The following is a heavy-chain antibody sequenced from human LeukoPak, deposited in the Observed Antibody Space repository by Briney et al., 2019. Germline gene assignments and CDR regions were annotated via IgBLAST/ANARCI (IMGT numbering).Heavy chain of an antibody. CDR1: GGTFSSYA. CDR2: IIPIFGTA. J-gene: IGHJ4*02. Sequence: GVSVKVSCKASGGTFSSYAISWVRQAPGQGLEWMGGIIPIFGTANYAQKFQGRVTITADESTSTAYMELSSLRSEDTAVYYCARVPSAAGYYFDYWGQGTLVTVSS. CDR3: ARVPSAAGYYFDY. D-gene: IGHD6-13*01. V-gene: IGHV1-69*13.